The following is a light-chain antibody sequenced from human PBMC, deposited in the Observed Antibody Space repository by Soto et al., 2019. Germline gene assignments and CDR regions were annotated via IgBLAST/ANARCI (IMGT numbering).Light chain of an antibody. CDR3: QQRSNWPRIT. J-gene: IGKJ5*01. V-gene: IGKV3-11*01. CDR2: GAS. Sequence: EIVLTQSPATLSLSPGERATLSCRASQSVRTALAWYQQKPGQAPRLLIYGASNRATGTPARFSGSGSGTDFTLTISSLEPEDFAVYYCQQRSNWPRITFGQGTRLEIK. CDR1: QSVRTA.